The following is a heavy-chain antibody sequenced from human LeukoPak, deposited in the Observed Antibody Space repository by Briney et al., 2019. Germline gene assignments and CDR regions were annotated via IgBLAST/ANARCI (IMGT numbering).Heavy chain of an antibody. Sequence: GGSLRLSCAASGFPVTKYEMHWVRQAPGKGLEWVSCIDAGATSTNYADSVWGRFTLSRDNAQNSVHLQMNSLRDEDTAVYYCVRGRLLRSTKYFDYWGQGALVTVSS. CDR2: IDAGATST. CDR1: GFPVTKYE. J-gene: IGHJ4*02. CDR3: VRGRLLRSTKYFDY. D-gene: IGHD2-21*02. V-gene: IGHV3-48*03.